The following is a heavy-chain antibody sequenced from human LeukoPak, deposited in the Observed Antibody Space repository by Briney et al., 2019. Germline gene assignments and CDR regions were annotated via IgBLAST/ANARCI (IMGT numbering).Heavy chain of an antibody. J-gene: IGHJ6*04. D-gene: IGHD3-10*02. CDR2: ISSRGSTI. Sequence: GGTLRLSCAASGFTFSSHGMNWVRQAPGKGLEWVSYISSRGSTIYYADSVKGRFTISRDNAKNSLYLQMNSLRAEDTAVYYCAELGITMIGGVWGKGTTVTISS. CDR3: AELGITMIGGV. V-gene: IGHV3-48*04. CDR1: GFTFSSHG.